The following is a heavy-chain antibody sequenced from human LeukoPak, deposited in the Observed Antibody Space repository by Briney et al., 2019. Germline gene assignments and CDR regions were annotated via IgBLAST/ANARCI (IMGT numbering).Heavy chain of an antibody. CDR2: IYYSGST. CDR1: GGSISSYY. J-gene: IGHJ4*02. CDR3: ARGRPGIYGATYFDS. Sequence: PSETLSLTCTVSGGSISSYYWSWIRQPPGKGLEWIGYIYYSGSTNYNPSLKSRVTISVDTSKTQFPLRLTSVTAADTAVYFCARGRPGIYGATYFDSWGRGALVTVSS. D-gene: IGHD1-1*01. V-gene: IGHV4-59*12.